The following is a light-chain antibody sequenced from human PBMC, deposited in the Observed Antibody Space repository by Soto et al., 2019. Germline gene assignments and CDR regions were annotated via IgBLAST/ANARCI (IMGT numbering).Light chain of an antibody. Sequence: DIQMTQSPSTLSASVGDRVTITCRASQSISSWLAWYQQKPGKAPKVLSYQASSLESGVPSRFRGSGSGTEFTLTISILQPDNFATYYYQQYNSYSPTFGQGTKVEIK. CDR2: QAS. CDR3: QQYNSYSPT. J-gene: IGKJ1*01. CDR1: QSISSW. V-gene: IGKV1-5*03.